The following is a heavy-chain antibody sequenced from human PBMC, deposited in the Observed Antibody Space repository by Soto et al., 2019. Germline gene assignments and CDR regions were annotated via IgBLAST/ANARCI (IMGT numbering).Heavy chain of an antibody. V-gene: IGHV3-23*01. J-gene: IGHJ4*02. CDR2: ISGSGGST. D-gene: IGHD2-2*02. CDR1: GFTFSSYA. CDR3: AKVHLGYCSSTSCSTGFDY. Sequence: EVQLLESGGGLVQPGGSLRLSCAASGFTFSSYAMSWVRQAPGKGLEWVSAISGSGGSTYYADSVKGRFTISRDNSKNTLYLQMNSLRAEDTAVYYCAKVHLGYCSSTSCSTGFDYWDQGTLVTVSS.